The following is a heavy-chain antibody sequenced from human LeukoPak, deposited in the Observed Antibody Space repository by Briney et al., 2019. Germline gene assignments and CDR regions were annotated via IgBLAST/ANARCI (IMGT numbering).Heavy chain of an antibody. V-gene: IGHV3-7*01. J-gene: IGHJ4*02. D-gene: IGHD4-17*01. Sequence: PGGSLRLSCAASGFTFSSYWMSWVRQAPVKVLEWVANIKQDGSEKYYVDSVKGRFTISRDNAKNSLYLQMNSLRAEDTAVYYCARGATVNHFDYWGQGTLVTVSS. CDR1: GFTFSSYW. CDR2: IKQDGSEK. CDR3: ARGATVNHFDY.